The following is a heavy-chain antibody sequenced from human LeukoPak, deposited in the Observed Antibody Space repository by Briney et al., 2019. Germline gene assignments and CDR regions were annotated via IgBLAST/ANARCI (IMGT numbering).Heavy chain of an antibody. J-gene: IGHJ6*02. CDR2: ISSSSSTI. CDR3: ARAGLDYGDSMGDMDV. Sequence: GGSLRLSCAASGFTFSSYSMNWVRQAPGKGLEWASYISSSSSTIYYADSVKGRFTISRDNAKNSLYLQMNSLRAEDTAVYYCARAGLDYGDSMGDMDVWGQGTTVTVSS. V-gene: IGHV3-48*04. CDR1: GFTFSSYS. D-gene: IGHD4-17*01.